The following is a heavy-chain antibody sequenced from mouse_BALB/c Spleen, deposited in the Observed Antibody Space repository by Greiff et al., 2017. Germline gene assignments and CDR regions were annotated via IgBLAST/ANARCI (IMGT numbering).Heavy chain of an antibody. CDR3: ARPSGTRDYAMDY. J-gene: IGHJ4*01. V-gene: IGHV4-1*02. D-gene: IGHD4-1*01. CDR2: INPDSSTI. CDR1: GFDFSRYW. Sequence: EVQLQESGGGLVQPGGSLKLSCAASGFDFSRYWMSWVRQAPGKGLEWIGEINPDSSTINYTPSLKDKFIISRDNAKNTLYLQMSKVRSEDTALYYCARPSGTRDYAMDYWGQGTSVTVSS.